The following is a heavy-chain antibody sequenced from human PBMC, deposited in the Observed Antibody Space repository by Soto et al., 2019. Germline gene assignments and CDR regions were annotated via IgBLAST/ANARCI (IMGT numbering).Heavy chain of an antibody. CDR3: ARGASIAAAGTHDAFDI. Sequence: AGGSLRLSCEASGFTFAAYAMAWVRQAPGKDLEWVSGISASGDNTYYAESVKGRFTMSRDNSKNTVNLQMNSLRAEDTAVYYCARGASIAAAGTHDAFDIWGQGTMVTVSS. V-gene: IGHV3-23*01. CDR2: ISASGDNT. CDR1: GFTFAAYA. D-gene: IGHD6-13*01. J-gene: IGHJ3*02.